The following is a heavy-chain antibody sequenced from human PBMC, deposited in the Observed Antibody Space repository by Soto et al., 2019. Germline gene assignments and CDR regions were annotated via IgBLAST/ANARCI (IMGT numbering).Heavy chain of an antibody. V-gene: IGHV3-23*01. D-gene: IGHD5-12*01. J-gene: IGHJ4*02. CDR3: AKESRRDIVATIEFDY. CDR1: GFTFSSYA. Sequence: EVQLLESGGGLVQPGGSLRLSCAASGFTFSSYAMSWVRQAPGKGLEWVSAISGSGGSTYYADSVKGRFTISRDNSKNTLYLQMNSLRAEDTAVYYCAKESRRDIVATIEFDYWGQGTLVTVSS. CDR2: ISGSGGST.